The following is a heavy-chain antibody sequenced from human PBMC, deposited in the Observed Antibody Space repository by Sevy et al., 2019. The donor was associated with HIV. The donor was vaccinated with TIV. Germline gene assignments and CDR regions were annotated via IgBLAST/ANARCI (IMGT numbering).Heavy chain of an antibody. D-gene: IGHD3-10*01. Sequence: GGSLRLSCAASGFRFRDYRMNWVRQAPGKGLEWVSYITSSSNTINNADSVKGRFTISRDNGRNSLYLQINSLRHEDTAVYYCARDRGRGEVALDLWGQGTLVTVSS. CDR2: ITSSSNTI. J-gene: IGHJ5*02. CDR1: GFRFRDYR. V-gene: IGHV3-48*02. CDR3: ARDRGRGEVALDL.